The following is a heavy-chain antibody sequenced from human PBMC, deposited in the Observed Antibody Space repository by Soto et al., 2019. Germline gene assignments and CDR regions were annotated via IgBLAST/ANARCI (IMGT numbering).Heavy chain of an antibody. Sequence: QVQLVQSGAEVKKPGASVKVSCTASGYTFTAYYIHWVRQAPGQGLEWMGIINPTDGSTSYPQKFQDTVTMTRDTSTSSVYMELSSLTSEDTAIYYCARDPRGTASRFDYWVQGTLVTVSS. CDR3: ARDPRGTASRFDY. V-gene: IGHV1-46*01. D-gene: IGHD3-16*01. CDR1: GYTFTAYY. CDR2: INPTDGST. J-gene: IGHJ4*02.